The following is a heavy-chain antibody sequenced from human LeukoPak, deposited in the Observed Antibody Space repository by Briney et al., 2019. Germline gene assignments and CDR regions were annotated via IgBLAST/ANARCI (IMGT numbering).Heavy chain of an antibody. V-gene: IGHV3-20*04. CDR3: ARDVLMATIGDYYYYMDV. CDR1: GFTFDDYG. Sequence: GGSLRLSCAASGFTFDDYGMSWVRQAPGKGLEWVSGINWNGGSTGYADSVKGRFTISRDNAKNSLYLQMNSLRAEDTAVYYCARDVLMATIGDYYYYMDVWGKGTTVTVSS. J-gene: IGHJ6*03. CDR2: INWNGGST. D-gene: IGHD5-24*01.